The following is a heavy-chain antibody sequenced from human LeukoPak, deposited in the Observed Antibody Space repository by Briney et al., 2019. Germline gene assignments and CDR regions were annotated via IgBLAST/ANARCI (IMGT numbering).Heavy chain of an antibody. CDR2: IYSDGST. CDR3: AELGITMIGGV. J-gene: IGHJ6*04. Sequence: GGSLRLSCAASGFTVSSNYMSWVRQAPGKGLEWVSIIYSDGSTYYADSVKGRFTISRDNSKNTLYLQMNSLRAEDTAVYYCAELGITMIGGVWGKGTTVTISS. CDR1: GFTVSSNY. V-gene: IGHV3-66*01. D-gene: IGHD3-10*02.